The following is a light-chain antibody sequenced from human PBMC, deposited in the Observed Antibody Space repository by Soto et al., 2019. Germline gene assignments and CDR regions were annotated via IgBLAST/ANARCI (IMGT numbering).Light chain of an antibody. V-gene: IGKV1-5*01. CDR1: QRISTW. CDR3: QQYNSYSRT. CDR2: GAS. Sequence: DIQMTQPPSTLSASVVDGVTITCRASQRISTWLAWYQQKPGKAPKLLIYGASTLESGAPSRFSGSGSGTEFTLTISSLQPDDFATYYCQQYNSYSRTCGQGTKGDIK. J-gene: IGKJ1*01.